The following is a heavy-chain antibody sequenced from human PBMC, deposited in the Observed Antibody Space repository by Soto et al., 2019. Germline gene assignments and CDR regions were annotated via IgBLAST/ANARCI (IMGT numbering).Heavy chain of an antibody. CDR1: GFTFSSYG. J-gene: IGHJ4*02. CDR2: IWSDESNK. V-gene: IGHV3-33*01. CDR3: ARDYYGSGNYPYFDY. Sequence: GGSLRLSCAAPGFTFSSYGMHWVRQAPGKGLEWVAVIWSDESNKYYADSVKGRFTISRDNSRNTLYLQMNSLRAEDTAVYYCARDYYGSGNYPYFDYWGQGTLVTVSS. D-gene: IGHD3-10*01.